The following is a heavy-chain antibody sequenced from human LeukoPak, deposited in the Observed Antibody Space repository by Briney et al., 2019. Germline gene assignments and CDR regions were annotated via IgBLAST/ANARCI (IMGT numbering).Heavy chain of an antibody. Sequence: GASVKVSCKASGYTFTSYGISWVRQAPGKGLEWMGWITAYNGNTNYAQKLQGRVTMTTDTSTSTAYMELRSLRSDDTAVYYCARDSRPYYYDTRGYFDLWGRGTLVTVSS. CDR1: GYTFTSYG. V-gene: IGHV1-18*01. J-gene: IGHJ2*01. CDR2: ITAYNGNT. D-gene: IGHD3-22*01. CDR3: ARDSRPYYYDTRGYFDL.